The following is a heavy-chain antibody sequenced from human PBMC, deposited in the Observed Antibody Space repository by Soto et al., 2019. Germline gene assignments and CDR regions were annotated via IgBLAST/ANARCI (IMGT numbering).Heavy chain of an antibody. CDR2: IYYSGST. CDR3: AREGFSRDAYRHFDY. J-gene: IGHJ4*02. Sequence: QVQLQESGPGLVKPSQTLSLTCSVSGGSISSANNYWSWIRQHPGKGLEWIGYIYYSGSTYYNPSLKSRLTISVDTPKNQFSLKLNSVTAADTAVYYCAREGFSRDAYRHFDYWGQGTLVTVSS. D-gene: IGHD2-2*01. CDR1: GGSISSANNY. V-gene: IGHV4-31*03.